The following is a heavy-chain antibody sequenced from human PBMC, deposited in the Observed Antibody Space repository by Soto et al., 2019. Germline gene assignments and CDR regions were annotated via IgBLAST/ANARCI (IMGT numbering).Heavy chain of an antibody. D-gene: IGHD6-6*01. CDR3: ARVRCISARPRGNWFDP. J-gene: IGHJ5*02. CDR2: IYYSGST. CDR1: GGSISSGGYY. V-gene: IGHV4-31*03. Sequence: SEALSLTCTVSGGSISSGGYYWSWIRQHPGKGLEWIGYIYYSGSTYYNPSLKSRVTISVDTPKNQFSLKLSSVTAADTAVYYCARVRCISARPRGNWFDPWGQGTLVTVSS.